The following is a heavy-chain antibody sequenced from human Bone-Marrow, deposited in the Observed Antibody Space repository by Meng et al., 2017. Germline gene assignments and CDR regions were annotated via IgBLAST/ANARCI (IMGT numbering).Heavy chain of an antibody. CDR2: INHSGST. D-gene: IGHD5-18*01. J-gene: IGHJ4*02. V-gene: IGHV4-34*01. CDR1: GGSFSGYY. Sequence: HVQLPPWGARLLKTSETLSLTCAVYGGSFSGYYWSWIRQPPGKGLEWIGEINHSGSTNYNPSLKSRVTISVDTSKNQFSLKLSSVTAADTAVYYCARGSWLQLWLQDYWGQGTLVTVSS. CDR3: ARGSWLQLWLQDY.